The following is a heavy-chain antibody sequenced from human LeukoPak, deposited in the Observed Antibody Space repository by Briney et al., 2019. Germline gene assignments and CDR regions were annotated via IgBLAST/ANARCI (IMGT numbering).Heavy chain of an antibody. V-gene: IGHV3-74*03. Sequence: GGSLRLSCAASGFTFSNYWIHWVRQAPGKGLVWVSRIDNAGSITTYADSVKGRFTISRDNAENTLYLQMSSLRAEDTAVYYCAKTRPLDSSSWSHGDYWGQGTLVTVSS. CDR2: IDNAGSIT. CDR1: GFTFSNYW. D-gene: IGHD6-13*01. CDR3: AKTRPLDSSSWSHGDY. J-gene: IGHJ4*02.